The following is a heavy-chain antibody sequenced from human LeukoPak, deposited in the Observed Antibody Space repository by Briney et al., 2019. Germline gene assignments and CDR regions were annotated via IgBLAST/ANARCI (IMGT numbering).Heavy chain of an antibody. CDR3: ARVGPSFYDYVWGSYRPPFDY. V-gene: IGHV3-23*01. CDR1: GFTFSSYA. J-gene: IGHJ4*02. Sequence: PGGSLRLSCAASGFTFSSYAMSWVRQAPGKGLEWVSAISGSGGSTYYADSVKGRFTISRDNAKNSLYLQMNSLRAEDTAVYYCARVGPSFYDYVWGSYRPPFDYWGQGTLVTVSS. CDR2: ISGSGGST. D-gene: IGHD3-16*02.